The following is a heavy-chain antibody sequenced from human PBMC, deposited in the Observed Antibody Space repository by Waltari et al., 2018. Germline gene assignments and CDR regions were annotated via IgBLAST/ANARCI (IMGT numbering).Heavy chain of an antibody. J-gene: IGHJ4*02. V-gene: IGHV4-38-2*02. Sequence: QVQLQESGPGLVKPSETLSLTCTFSGYSISSGYYWGWLRQPPGKGLEWIGTIDHSGSTYYNPSLKSRVIISVDKSKNQFSLRLSSVTAADTAVYYCARDENFWSGHPLGYWGQGTLVTVSS. D-gene: IGHD3-3*01. CDR2: IDHSGST. CDR1: GYSISSGYY. CDR3: ARDENFWSGHPLGY.